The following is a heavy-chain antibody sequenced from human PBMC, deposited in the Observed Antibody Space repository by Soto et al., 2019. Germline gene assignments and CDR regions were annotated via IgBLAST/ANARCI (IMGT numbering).Heavy chain of an antibody. D-gene: IGHD2-2*01. CDR2: MNPNSGNT. V-gene: IGHV1-8*01. J-gene: IGHJ6*02. CDR1: GYTFTSYD. Sequence: ASVKVSCKASGYTFTSYDINWVRQATGQGLEWMGWMNPNSGNTGYAQKFQGRVTMTRNTSISTAYMELSSLRSGDTAVYYCAGEVVPAAIGYYYYYGMDVWGQGTTVTVSS. CDR3: AGEVVPAAIGYYYYYGMDV.